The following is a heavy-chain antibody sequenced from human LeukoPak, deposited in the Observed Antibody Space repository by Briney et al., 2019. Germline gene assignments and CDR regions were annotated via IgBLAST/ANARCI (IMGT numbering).Heavy chain of an antibody. D-gene: IGHD1-26*01. CDR1: GGTFSSYT. CDR3: AREIVGAKNANLDY. J-gene: IGHJ4*02. CDR2: IIPILGIA. Sequence: ASVKVSCKASGGTFSSYTISWVRQAPGQGLEWMGRIIPILGIANYAQKFQGSVTITADKSTSTAYMELSSLRSEDTAVYYCAREIVGAKNANLDYWGQGTLVTVSS. V-gene: IGHV1-69*04.